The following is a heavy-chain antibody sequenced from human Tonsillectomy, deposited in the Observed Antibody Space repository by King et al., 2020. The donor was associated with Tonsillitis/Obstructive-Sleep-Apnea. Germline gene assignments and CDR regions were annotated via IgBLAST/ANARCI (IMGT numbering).Heavy chain of an antibody. V-gene: IGHV4-39*01. D-gene: IGHD6-13*01. CDR3: ERQAYSSTWHGERYFDY. CDR2: IYYSGST. Sequence: QLQESGPGLVKPAETLSLTCTVSGGSISSSSYYWGWIRQPPGQGLEWIGSIYYSGSTYYNPSLKSRVTISVDTSKNQFSLKLSSVTAADTAVYYCERQAYSSTWHGERYFDYWGQGTLVTVSS. CDR1: GGSISSSSYY. J-gene: IGHJ4*02.